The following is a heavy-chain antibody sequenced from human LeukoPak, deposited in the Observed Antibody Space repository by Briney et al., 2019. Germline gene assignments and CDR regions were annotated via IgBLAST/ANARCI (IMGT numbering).Heavy chain of an antibody. J-gene: IGHJ4*02. Sequence: GGSLRLSCAASGFTFSSYSMNWVRQAPGKGLEWVSSISSSSSYIYYADSVKGRFTISRDNAKNPLYLQMSSLRAEDTAVYYCASSPSEWLLYGGNEYDYWGQGTLVTVSS. V-gene: IGHV3-21*01. D-gene: IGHD3-3*01. CDR1: GFTFSSYS. CDR2: ISSSSSYI. CDR3: ASSPSEWLLYGGNEYDY.